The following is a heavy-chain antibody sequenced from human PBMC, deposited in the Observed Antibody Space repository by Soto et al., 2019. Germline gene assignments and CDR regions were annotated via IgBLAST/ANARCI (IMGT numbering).Heavy chain of an antibody. CDR2: IYHSGST. D-gene: IGHD4-17*01. CDR3: ARGMTTVTTFDY. V-gene: IGHV4-30-2*01. J-gene: IGHJ4*02. CDR1: GGSISSGGYS. Sequence: SETLSLTCTVSGGSISSGGYSCNWIRQPPGKGLEWIGYIYHSGSTYYNPSLKSRVTISVDRSKNQFSLKLSSVTAADTAVYYCARGMTTVTTFDYWGQGTLVTVSS.